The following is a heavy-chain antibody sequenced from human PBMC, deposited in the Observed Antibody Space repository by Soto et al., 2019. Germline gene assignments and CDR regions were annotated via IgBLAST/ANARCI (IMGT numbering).Heavy chain of an antibody. Sequence: SETLSLTCAFSGGSIRSSNWWIWVRQPPGKGLEWIGYIYYSGSTYYNPSLKSRVTISVDTSKNQFSLRLSSVTAADTAVYYCARAYYDSSGYSLDPWGQGTLVTVSS. J-gene: IGHJ5*02. D-gene: IGHD3-22*01. CDR3: ARAYYDSSGYSLDP. CDR1: GGSIRSSNW. V-gene: IGHV4-4*02. CDR2: IYYSGST.